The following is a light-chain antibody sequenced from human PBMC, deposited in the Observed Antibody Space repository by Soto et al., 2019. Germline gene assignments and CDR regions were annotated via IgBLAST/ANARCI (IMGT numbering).Light chain of an antibody. CDR3: QQYNTWPAEIT. J-gene: IGKJ5*01. CDR1: QSVRTK. Sequence: ETVMTQSPATLSVSPGERATLSCRASQSVRTKVACYQQTPGQAPRLLIYGASSRATGIPARFSGSGSGTEFTLTISSLQSEDSAVYYCQQYNTWPAEITFGQGTRLEIK. V-gene: IGKV3D-15*01. CDR2: GAS.